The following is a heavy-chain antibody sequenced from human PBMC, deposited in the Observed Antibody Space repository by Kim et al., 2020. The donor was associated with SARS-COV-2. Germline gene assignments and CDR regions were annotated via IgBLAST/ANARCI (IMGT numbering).Heavy chain of an antibody. J-gene: IGHJ6*02. CDR3: AKQLWDNYYGMDV. V-gene: IGHV3-30*02. Sequence: YADPVEGRVTMSRDNSKNTLFLQLSSLRAEDTAVYYCAKQLWDNYYGMDVGGQGTTATVSS. D-gene: IGHD3-16*01.